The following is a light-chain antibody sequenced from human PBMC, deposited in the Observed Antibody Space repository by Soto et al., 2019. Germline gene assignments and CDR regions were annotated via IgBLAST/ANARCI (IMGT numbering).Light chain of an antibody. Sequence: QSALTQPASVSGSPGQSITISCTGTGSDVGGYDYVSWYQQYPGKAPKLVIYDVTNRPSGVSNRFSGSKSGNTAALIIFGLQAEDEADHYCCSYTSSGTYVFGTGIKLTVL. V-gene: IGLV2-14*03. J-gene: IGLJ1*01. CDR1: GSDVGGYDY. CDR3: CSYTSSGTYV. CDR2: DVT.